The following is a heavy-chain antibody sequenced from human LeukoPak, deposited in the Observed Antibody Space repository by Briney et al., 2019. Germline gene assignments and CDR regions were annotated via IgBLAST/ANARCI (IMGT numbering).Heavy chain of an antibody. CDR2: VSTSGENG. J-gene: IGHJ4*02. D-gene: IGHD1-7*01. CDR3: AKGGTGTTVRYFDY. Sequence: GGSLRLSCAASGFTFNKYGMNWVRQAPGKGLEWVSVVSTSGENGYYADSVQGRLTISRDNSKNSLYLQMNSLRAEDTAVYYCAKGGTGTTVRYFDYWGQGILVTVSS. CDR1: GFTFNKYG. V-gene: IGHV3-23*01.